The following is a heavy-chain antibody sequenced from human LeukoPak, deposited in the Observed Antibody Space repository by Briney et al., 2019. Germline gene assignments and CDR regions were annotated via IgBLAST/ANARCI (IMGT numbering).Heavy chain of an antibody. D-gene: IGHD4-17*01. CDR1: GYTFTGYY. J-gene: IGHJ6*02. V-gene: IGHV1-2*02. Sequence: ASVKVSCKASGYTFTGYYMHWVRQAPGQGLEWMGSINPNSGGTNYAQKFQGRVTMTRDTSISTAYMELSRLRSDDTAVYYCARDIGDYGDYEYYYYGMDVWGQGNTVTVSS. CDR2: INPNSGGT. CDR3: ARDIGDYGDYEYYYYGMDV.